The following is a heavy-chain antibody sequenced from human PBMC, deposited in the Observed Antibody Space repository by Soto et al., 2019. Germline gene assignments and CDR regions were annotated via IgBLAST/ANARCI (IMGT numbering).Heavy chain of an antibody. D-gene: IGHD6-13*01. CDR1: GYTFTTYG. Sequence: ASVKVSCKASGYTFTTYGINWVRQAPGQGPEWMGWINTYNGNTNYAQKLQGRVTMTTDTSTSTAYMELRSLRSDDTAVYYCARPRSAAHYYYGMDVWGQGTTVTVSS. V-gene: IGHV1-18*01. CDR2: INTYNGNT. CDR3: ARPRSAAHYYYGMDV. J-gene: IGHJ6*02.